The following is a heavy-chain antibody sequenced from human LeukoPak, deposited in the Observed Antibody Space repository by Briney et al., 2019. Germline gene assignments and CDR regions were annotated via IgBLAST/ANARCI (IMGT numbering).Heavy chain of an antibody. J-gene: IGHJ4*01. CDR1: GFTFSSYS. V-gene: IGHV3-21*01. Sequence: GGSLRLSCAASGFTFSSYSMNWVRQAPGKGLEWVSSISSSSSYIYYADSVKGRFTISRDNAKNSLYLQMNSLRAEDTAVYYCARDGGGDIAAAGIFDYWGQGNLVTVSS. D-gene: IGHD6-13*01. CDR2: ISSSSSYI. CDR3: ARDGGGDIAAAGIFDY.